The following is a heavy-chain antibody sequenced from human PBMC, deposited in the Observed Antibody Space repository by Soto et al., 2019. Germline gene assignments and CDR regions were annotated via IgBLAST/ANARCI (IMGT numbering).Heavy chain of an antibody. Sequence: PSETLSLTCTVSGGSISSSSYYWGWIRQPPGKGLEWIGSIYYSGSTYYNPSLKSRVTISVDTSKNQFSLKLSSVTAADTAVYYCARQGFLEWLLRENYYYGMDVWGQGTTVTVSS. V-gene: IGHV4-39*01. J-gene: IGHJ6*02. CDR3: ARQGFLEWLLRENYYYGMDV. CDR1: GGSISSSSYY. CDR2: IYYSGST. D-gene: IGHD3-3*01.